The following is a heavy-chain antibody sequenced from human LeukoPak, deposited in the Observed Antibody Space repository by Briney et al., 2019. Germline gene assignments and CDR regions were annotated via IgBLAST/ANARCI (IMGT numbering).Heavy chain of an antibody. V-gene: IGHV4-34*01. D-gene: IGHD5-18*01. J-gene: IGHJ5*02. CDR1: GGSFSGYY. CDR2: INHSGST. CDR3: ARVGIQTNWFDP. Sequence: SETLSLTCAVYGGSFSGYYWSWIRQPPGKGLEWIGEINHSGSTNYNPSLKSRVTISVDTSKNQFSLKLSSVTAADTAVYYCARVGIQTNWFDPWGQGTLVTVSS.